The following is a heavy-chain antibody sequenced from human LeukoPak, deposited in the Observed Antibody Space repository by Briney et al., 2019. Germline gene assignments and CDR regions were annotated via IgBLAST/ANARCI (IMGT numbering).Heavy chain of an antibody. J-gene: IGHJ4*02. D-gene: IGHD3-10*01. CDR1: GFTFSSYG. CDR2: IESKTDGGTT. CDR3: TTYGSGRKFDY. Sequence: GGALRLSCAASGFTFSSYGMSWVRQAPGKGLEWVGRIESKTDGGTTDYAAPVKGRFTISRDDSTNTLYLQMNSLKSEDTAVYYCTTYGSGRKFDYWGQGILVTVSS. V-gene: IGHV3-15*04.